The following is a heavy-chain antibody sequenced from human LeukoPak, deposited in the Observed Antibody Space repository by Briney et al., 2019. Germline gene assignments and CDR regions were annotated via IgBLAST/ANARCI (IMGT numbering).Heavy chain of an antibody. CDR1: GFTFSSYG. CDR2: IWYDGSNK. D-gene: IGHD6-19*01. Sequence: PGGSLRLSCAASGFTFSSYGMHWVRQAPGKGLEWVAVIWYDGSNKYYADSVKGRFTISRDNSKNTLYLQMNSLRAEDTAVYNCARDYSAYSSGWYDYYGMDVWGQGTTVTVSS. CDR3: ARDYSAYSSGWYDYYGMDV. V-gene: IGHV3-33*01. J-gene: IGHJ6*02.